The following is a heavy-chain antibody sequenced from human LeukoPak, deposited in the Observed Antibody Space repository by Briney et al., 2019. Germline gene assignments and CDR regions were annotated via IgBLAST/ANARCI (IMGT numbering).Heavy chain of an antibody. CDR2: IYYSGST. D-gene: IGHD4-17*01. CDR3: ASTLDYGDYEADWFDP. V-gene: IGHV4-61*01. J-gene: IGHJ5*02. CDR1: GGSFSSSSYY. Sequence: SETLSLTCTVSGGSFSSSSYYWSWIRQPPGKGLEWIGYIYYSGSTNYNPSLKSRVTISVDTSKNQSSLKLSSVTAADTAVYYCASTLDYGDYEADWFDPWGQGTLVTVSS.